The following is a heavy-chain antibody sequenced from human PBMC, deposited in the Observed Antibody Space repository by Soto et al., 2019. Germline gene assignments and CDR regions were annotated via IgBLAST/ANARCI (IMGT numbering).Heavy chain of an antibody. CDR3: ARVRDYYGSGSYSPPGWYFDY. D-gene: IGHD3-10*01. CDR2: IWYDGSNK. CDR1: GFTFSSYG. Sequence: GGSLRLSCAASGFTFSSYGMHWVRQAPGKGPEWEAVIWYDGSNKYYADSVKGRFTISRDNSKNTLYLQMNSLRAEDTAVYYCARVRDYYGSGSYSPPGWYFDYWGQGTLVTVSS. V-gene: IGHV3-33*01. J-gene: IGHJ4*02.